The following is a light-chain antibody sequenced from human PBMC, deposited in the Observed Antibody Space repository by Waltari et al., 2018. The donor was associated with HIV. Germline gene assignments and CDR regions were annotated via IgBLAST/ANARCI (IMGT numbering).Light chain of an antibody. CDR3: QQFGSSPPYT. V-gene: IGKV3-20*01. CDR1: QSVSSSY. J-gene: IGKJ2*01. CDR2: GAS. Sequence: TQSPGTLSLSPGERATLSCRASQSVSSSYLSGYQQKPGQAPRLLIYGASSRATGIPDRFSGSGSGTDFTLTISRLEPEDFAVYYCQQFGSSPPYTFGQGTKLEIK.